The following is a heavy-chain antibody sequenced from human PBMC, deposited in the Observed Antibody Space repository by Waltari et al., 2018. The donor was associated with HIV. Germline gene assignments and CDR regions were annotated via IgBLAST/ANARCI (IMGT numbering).Heavy chain of an antibody. V-gene: IGHV3-33*01. Sequence: VQLEESGGGVVQPGRSRRLSCAASGFRVSDYGMHWVRQAPGQGVQWVERICYDGSKKEYSDSWKGRFTISKDNAKNTLFLQINSLRVDDTAVYFCARVPFASSWSADSFDVWGPGTRISVSS. CDR2: ICYDGSKK. CDR3: ARVPFASSWSADSFDV. J-gene: IGHJ3*01. CDR1: GFRVSDYG. D-gene: IGHD6-13*01.